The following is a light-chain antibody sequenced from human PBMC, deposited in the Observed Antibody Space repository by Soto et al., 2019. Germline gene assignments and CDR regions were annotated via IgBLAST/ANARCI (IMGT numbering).Light chain of an antibody. CDR3: QESYNLHT. CDR1: QNINSY. V-gene: IGKV1-39*01. Sequence: DIQMTQSPSSLSASVGDRVTITCRASQNINSYLNWYQQKVGKAPKLLINAVSTLQSGVPLRFRGSGSGTDFTLTISSLQPEDFATYYCQESYNLHTFGGGTKVEIK. CDR2: AVS. J-gene: IGKJ4*01.